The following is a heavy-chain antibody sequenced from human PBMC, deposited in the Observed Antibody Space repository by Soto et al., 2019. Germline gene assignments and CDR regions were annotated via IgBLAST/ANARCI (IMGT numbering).Heavy chain of an antibody. CDR1: GGSISSSSYY. J-gene: IGHJ4*02. CDR3: ARGDSSSWYYFDY. CDR2: IYYSGST. D-gene: IGHD6-13*01. V-gene: IGHV4-39*01. Sequence: SETLSLTCTVSGGSISSSSYYWGWIRQPPGKGLEWIGSIYYSGSTYYNPSLKSRVTISVDTSKNQFSLKLISVTAADAAVYYCARGDSSSWYYFDYWGQGTLVTVSS.